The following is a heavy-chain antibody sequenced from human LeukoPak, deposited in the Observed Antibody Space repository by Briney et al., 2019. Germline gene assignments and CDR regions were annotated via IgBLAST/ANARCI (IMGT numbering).Heavy chain of an antibody. V-gene: IGHV3-48*03. D-gene: IGHD1-14*01. CDR1: GFTFSSYE. CDR3: ARAPGSETVDH. CDR2: IHSSDGTT. Sequence: GGSLRLSCAASGFTFSSYEMSWVRRAPGKGLQWVSYIHSSDGTTFYADSVKGRFTISRDNAKNSLYLQMSSLRIDDTAVYYCARAPGSETVDHWGQGTLVTVST. J-gene: IGHJ4*02.